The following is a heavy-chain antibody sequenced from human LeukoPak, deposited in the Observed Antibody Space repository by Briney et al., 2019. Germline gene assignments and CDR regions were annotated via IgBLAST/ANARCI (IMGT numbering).Heavy chain of an antibody. V-gene: IGHV3-15*01. CDR2: IKSKTDGGTT. Sequence: GGSLRLSCAASGFTFSDAWMSWVRQAPGKGLEWVGRIKSKTDGGTTDYAAPVKGRFTISRDDSKNTLYLQMNSLKTEDTAVYYCTTAWPGYSYGFSLLTTPDYWGQGTLVTVSS. D-gene: IGHD5-18*01. CDR3: TTAWPGYSYGFSLLTTPDY. CDR1: GFTFSDAW. J-gene: IGHJ4*02.